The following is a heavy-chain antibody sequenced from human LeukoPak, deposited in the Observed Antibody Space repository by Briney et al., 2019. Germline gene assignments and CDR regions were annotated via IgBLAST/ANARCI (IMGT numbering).Heavy chain of an antibody. V-gene: IGHV3-23*01. Sequence: GGSLRLSCAASGFTFSSYGMSWVRQAPGKGLEWVSAISGSGGSTYYADSVNGRFTISRDNSKNTLYLQMNSLRAEDTAVYYCAKDLGSTSCYDYWGQGTLVTVSS. CDR2: ISGSGGST. CDR3: AKDLGSTSCYDY. D-gene: IGHD2-2*01. J-gene: IGHJ4*02. CDR1: GFTFSSYG.